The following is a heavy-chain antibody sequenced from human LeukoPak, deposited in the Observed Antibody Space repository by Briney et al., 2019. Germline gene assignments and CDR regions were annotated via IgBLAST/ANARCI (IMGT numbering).Heavy chain of an antibody. D-gene: IGHD1-26*01. CDR3: AREAWANVDY. V-gene: IGHV3-11*01. Sequence: GGSLRLSCAASGFRIGDYYMSWIRQAPGKGLECISFISGSGGTVRYAVSVKGRFTISRDNAENSLYLQMNSLRVEDTAVYYCAREAWANVDYWGQGTLVTVPS. CDR2: ISGSGGTV. CDR1: GFRIGDYY. J-gene: IGHJ4*02.